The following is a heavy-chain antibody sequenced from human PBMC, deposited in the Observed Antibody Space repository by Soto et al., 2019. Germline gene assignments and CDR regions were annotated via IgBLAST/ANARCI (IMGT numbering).Heavy chain of an antibody. Sequence: GGSLRLSCAASGFTFSSYGMHWVRQAPGKGLEWVAVISYDGSNKYYADSVKGRFTISRDNSKNTLYLQMNSLRAEDTAVYYCAKGRRIQLYPTVDVIWGQGTMVTVSS. V-gene: IGHV3-30*18. CDR3: AKGRRIQLYPTVDVI. D-gene: IGHD5-18*01. CDR2: ISYDGSNK. CDR1: GFTFSSYG. J-gene: IGHJ3*02.